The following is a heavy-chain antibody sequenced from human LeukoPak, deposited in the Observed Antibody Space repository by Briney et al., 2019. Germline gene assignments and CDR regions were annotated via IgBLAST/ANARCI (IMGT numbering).Heavy chain of an antibody. CDR3: ARGPSSYYFDY. J-gene: IGHJ4*02. V-gene: IGHV4-59*11. CDR2: IYYSGST. Sequence: SETLSLTCTVSGGSISGHYCSWIRQPPGRGLEWIGYIYYSGSTNYNPSLESRVTISVDTSKNQFSLKLSSVTAADTAVYYCARGPSSYYFDYWGQGTLVTVSS. CDR1: GGSISGHY.